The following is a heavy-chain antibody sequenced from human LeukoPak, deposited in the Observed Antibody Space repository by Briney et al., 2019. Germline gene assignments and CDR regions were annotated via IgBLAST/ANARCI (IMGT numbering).Heavy chain of an antibody. J-gene: IGHJ6*04. D-gene: IGHD3-10*01. CDR3: ARRRLYYGSGSYSDV. V-gene: IGHV3-66*01. CDR2: IYSGGST. Sequence: GGSVRLSCAASGFTVSSNYMSWVRQAPGKGLEWVSVIYSGGSTYYADSVKGRFTISRDNSKNTLYLQMNSLRAEDTAVYYCARRRLYYGSGSYSDVWGKGTTVTISS. CDR1: GFTVSSNY.